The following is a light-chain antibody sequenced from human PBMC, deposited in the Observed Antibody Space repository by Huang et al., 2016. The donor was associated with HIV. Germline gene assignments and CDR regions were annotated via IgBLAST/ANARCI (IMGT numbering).Light chain of an antibody. Sequence: DIVMTQSPDSLAVSLGERATINCKSSQSVLYSSNNKNYLSWYQQKPGPSPKLLISWASTRESGVPDRFSGSGSGTDFTLTISSLQAEDVAVYYCHQYYNTRYTFGQGTKLEIK. CDR2: WAS. J-gene: IGKJ2*01. V-gene: IGKV4-1*01. CDR1: QSVLYSSNNKNY. CDR3: HQYYNTRYT.